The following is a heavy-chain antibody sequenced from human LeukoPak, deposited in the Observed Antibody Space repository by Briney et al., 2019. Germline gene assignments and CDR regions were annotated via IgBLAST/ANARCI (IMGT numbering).Heavy chain of an antibody. Sequence: GGSLRLSCAASGFTLSSYSMNWVRQAPGKGLEWVSSISSSSSYIYYADSVKGRFTISRDNAKNSLYLQMNSLRAEDTAVYYCARGMYYDILTGPLGFDYWGQGTLVTVSS. D-gene: IGHD3-9*01. CDR1: GFTLSSYS. CDR2: ISSSSSYI. V-gene: IGHV3-21*01. CDR3: ARGMYYDILTGPLGFDY. J-gene: IGHJ4*02.